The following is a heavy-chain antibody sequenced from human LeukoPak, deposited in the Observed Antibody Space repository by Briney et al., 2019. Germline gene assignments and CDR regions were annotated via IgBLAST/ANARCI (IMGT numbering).Heavy chain of an antibody. D-gene: IGHD6-13*01. CDR3: ARTIAAADDY. V-gene: IGHV3-66*01. J-gene: IGHJ4*02. CDR1: GFTVSSNY. CDR2: IYSGGST. Sequence: GGSLRLSCAASGFTVSSNYMSWVRQAPGKGLEWVSVIYSGGSTYYADSVKGRFTVSRDNSKNTLYLQMNSLRAEDTAVYYCARTIAAADDYWGQGTLVTVSS.